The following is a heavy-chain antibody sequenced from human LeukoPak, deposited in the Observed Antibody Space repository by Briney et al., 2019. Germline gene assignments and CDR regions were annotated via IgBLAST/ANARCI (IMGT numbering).Heavy chain of an antibody. Sequence: SETLSLTCAVSGYSIISGYFWGWIRQPPGKGLEWIGTIYHSGSTYYNPSLKSRVTISIDTSKNQFSLKLSSVTAADTAVYFCAKSGYDYPPYFDYWGQGTLVTVSS. CDR2: IYHSGST. D-gene: IGHD5-12*01. CDR3: AKSGYDYPPYFDY. CDR1: GYSIISGYF. V-gene: IGHV4-38-2*01. J-gene: IGHJ4*02.